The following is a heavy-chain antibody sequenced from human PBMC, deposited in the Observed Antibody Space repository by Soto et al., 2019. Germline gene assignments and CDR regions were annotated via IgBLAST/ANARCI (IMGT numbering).Heavy chain of an antibody. J-gene: IGHJ6*02. CDR2: ISSNGGGT. D-gene: IGHD4-17*01. CDR1: GFTFSNYA. Sequence: ETLSLTCTVSGFTFSNYAIQWVRQAPGKGLEYVSTISSNGGGTYYADSVKGRFTISRDNSKNIVYLQMHSLRTDDTAVYYCVKDRRSGEDVWGRGTTVTVSS. CDR3: VKDRRSGEDV. V-gene: IGHV3-64D*08.